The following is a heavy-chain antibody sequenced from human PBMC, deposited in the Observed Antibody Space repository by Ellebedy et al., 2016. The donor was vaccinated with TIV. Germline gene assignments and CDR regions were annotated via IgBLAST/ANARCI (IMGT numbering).Heavy chain of an antibody. Sequence: PGGSLRLSCAASGFTFSDYYMSWIRQAPGKGLEWVSYISSSGSTIYYADSVKGRFTISRDNAKNSLYLQMNGLRAEDTAVYYCARWYDDSWTGYYTWGQGTLVTVSS. CDR2: ISSSGSTI. CDR3: ARWYDDSWTGYYT. D-gene: IGHD3-3*01. J-gene: IGHJ5*02. V-gene: IGHV3-11*01. CDR1: GFTFSDYY.